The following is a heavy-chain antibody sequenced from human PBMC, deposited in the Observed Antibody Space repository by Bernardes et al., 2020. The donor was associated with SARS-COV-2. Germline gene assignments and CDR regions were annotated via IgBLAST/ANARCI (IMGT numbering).Heavy chain of an antibody. CDR1: GFTFRNNG. Sequence: GGSLRLSCAASGFTFRNNGIHWVRQAPGKGLEWVSLISDDGKKTYYGDSVKGRFTISRDNSKNTVHLQMDGLTAEDTALYYCARDLRGGFSCDYWGQGTLVTVS. CDR3: ARDLRGGFSCDY. D-gene: IGHD2-15*01. CDR2: ISDDGKKT. V-gene: IGHV3-30*03. J-gene: IGHJ4*02.